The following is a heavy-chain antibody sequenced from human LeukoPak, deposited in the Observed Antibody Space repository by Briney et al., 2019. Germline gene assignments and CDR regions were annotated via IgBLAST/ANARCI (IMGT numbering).Heavy chain of an antibody. CDR2: ISGSSVGT. D-gene: IGHD3-22*01. CDR3: AKDRRSSGYFGAMDV. V-gene: IGHV3-23*01. CDR1: GLTFSSYA. J-gene: IGHJ6*02. Sequence: GGSLRLSCAASGLTFSSYAMSWVRQAPGKGLERVSAISGSSVGTYYADSVKGRFTISRDNSKNTLYLQMNSLRAEDTAVYYCAKDRRSSGYFGAMDVWGQGTTVTVSS.